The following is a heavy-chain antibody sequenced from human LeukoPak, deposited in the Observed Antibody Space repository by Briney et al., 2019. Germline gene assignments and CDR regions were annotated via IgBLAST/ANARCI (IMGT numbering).Heavy chain of an antibody. D-gene: IGHD2-2*01. CDR3: ARALVVVPAAWGGFDY. CDR1: GGTFSSYA. CDR2: IIPIFGTA. Sequence: SVKVSCKASGGTFSSYAIGWVRQAPGQGLEWMGGIIPIFGTANYAQKFQGRVTITADESTSTAYMELSSLRSEDTAVYYCARALVVVPAAWGGFDYWGQGTLVTVSS. V-gene: IGHV1-69*01. J-gene: IGHJ4*02.